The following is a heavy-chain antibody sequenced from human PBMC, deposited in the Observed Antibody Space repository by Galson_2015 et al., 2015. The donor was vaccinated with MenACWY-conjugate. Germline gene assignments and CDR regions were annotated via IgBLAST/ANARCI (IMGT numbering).Heavy chain of an antibody. D-gene: IGHD3-10*01. Sequence: SLRLSCAASGITFSSYAMSWVRQAPGKGLEWVLSISTTGGTTYYADSVKGRFTISRDNSKNTLYLQMNSLRAGDTAVYYCAQGAGSRWFDPWGQGTLVIVSS. CDR3: AQGAGSRWFDP. J-gene: IGHJ5*02. CDR2: ISTTGGTT. CDR1: GITFSSYA. V-gene: IGHV3-23*01.